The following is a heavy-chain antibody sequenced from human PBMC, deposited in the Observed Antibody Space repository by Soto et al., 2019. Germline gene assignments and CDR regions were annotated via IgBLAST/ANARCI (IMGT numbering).Heavy chain of an antibody. CDR1: GFTLSGYA. D-gene: IGHD6-19*01. V-gene: IGHV3-23*01. Sequence: GGSLRLSCAASGFTLSGYAMDWVRQAPGKGLEYVSAISGSGGGTYYADSVKGRFTISRDNSKNTLYLQMNSLRAEDTAVYHCAKGVLAVAGPTALDYWGQGTLVTVSS. CDR2: ISGSGGGT. CDR3: AKGVLAVAGPTALDY. J-gene: IGHJ4*02.